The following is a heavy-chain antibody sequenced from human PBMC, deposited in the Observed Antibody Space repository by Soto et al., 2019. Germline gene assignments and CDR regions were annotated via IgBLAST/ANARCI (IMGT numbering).Heavy chain of an antibody. CDR3: ARSLLGTMAFDM. CDR1: GFIFTSYW. CDR2: INHDGSET. V-gene: IGHV3-7*03. Sequence: PGGSLRLSCAASGFIFTSYWMTWVRQAPGKGLEWVANINHDGSETYYLDSVKGRFAISRDNAKNSLFLQMNSLRDEDTAIYYCARSLLGTMAFDMWGHGTLVTVSS. D-gene: IGHD7-27*01. J-gene: IGHJ3*02.